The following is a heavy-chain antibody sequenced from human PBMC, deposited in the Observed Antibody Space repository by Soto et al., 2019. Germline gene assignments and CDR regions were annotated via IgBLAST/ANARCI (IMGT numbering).Heavy chain of an antibody. V-gene: IGHV3-23*01. CDR1: GFTFSSYS. J-gene: IGHJ4*02. CDR3: AKDIAAAGTWGFFDY. CDR2: ISGSGGST. D-gene: IGHD6-13*01. Sequence: EVQLLESGGGLVQPGGSLRLSCAASGFTFSSYSMSWVRQAPGKGLEWVSAISGSGGSTYYADSVKGRFTISRDNSKNTLYLQMNSLRAADTAVYYCAKDIAAAGTWGFFDYWGQGTLVTVSS.